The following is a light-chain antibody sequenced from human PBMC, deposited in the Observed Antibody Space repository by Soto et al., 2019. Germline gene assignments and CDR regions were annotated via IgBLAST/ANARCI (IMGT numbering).Light chain of an antibody. J-gene: IGKJ1*01. Sequence: EMVMTHSPATLSVSPVEGATLSCSASQSVRTGLAWYQQKPGQAPRLLIYGASRRAPGIPDTFSGSGSGTDFTLTISRLEPEDFAVYYCQQYKNWPRTFGQGTKVDIK. CDR3: QQYKNWPRT. V-gene: IGKV3D-15*01. CDR2: GAS. CDR1: QSVRTG.